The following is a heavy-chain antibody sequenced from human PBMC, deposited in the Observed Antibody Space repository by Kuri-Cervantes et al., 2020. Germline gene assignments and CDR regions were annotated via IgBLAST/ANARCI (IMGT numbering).Heavy chain of an antibody. J-gene: IGHJ4*02. CDR2: IYYSGST. CDR3: ARQTLPTGTQHFDS. Sequence: ESLKISCTVSGGSISSYYWSWIRQPPGKGLEWIGYIYYSGSTNYNPSLKSRVTISVDTSKSQFSLNLTSVTGADTAFYYCARQTLPTGTQHFDSWGQGTLVTVSS. D-gene: IGHD3-10*01. V-gene: IGHV4-59*08. CDR1: GGSISSYY.